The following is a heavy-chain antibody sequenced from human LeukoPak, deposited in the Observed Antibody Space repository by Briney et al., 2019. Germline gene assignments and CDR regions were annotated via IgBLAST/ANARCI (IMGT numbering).Heavy chain of an antibody. V-gene: IGHV4-30-2*01. Sequence: PSQILSLTCAVSGGSISSGGYSWSWIRQPPGKGLEWIGYIHHSGSTYYNPSLKSRVTISVDRSKNQFSLKLSSVTAADTAVYYCARSGSLYYFDYWGQGTLVTVSS. CDR1: GGSISSGGYS. J-gene: IGHJ4*02. CDR2: IHHSGST. CDR3: ARSGSLYYFDY. D-gene: IGHD6-13*01.